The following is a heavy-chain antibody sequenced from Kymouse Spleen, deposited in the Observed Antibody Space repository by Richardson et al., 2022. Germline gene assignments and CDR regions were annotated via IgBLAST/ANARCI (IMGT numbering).Heavy chain of an antibody. Sequence: EVQLVQSGAEVKKPGESLKISCKGSGYSFTSYWIGWVRQMPGKGLEWMGIIYPGDSDTRYSPSFQGQVTISADKSISTAYLQWSSLKASDTAMYYCARHSYYYGSGSSSYYFDYWGQGTLVTVSS. V-gene: IGHV5-51*01. CDR2: IYPGDSDT. CDR3: ARHSYYYGSGSSSYYFDY. D-gene: IGHD3-10*01. CDR1: GYSFTSYW. J-gene: IGHJ4*02.